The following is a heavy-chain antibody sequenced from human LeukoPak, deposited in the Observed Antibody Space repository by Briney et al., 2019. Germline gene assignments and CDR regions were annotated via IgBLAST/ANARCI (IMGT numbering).Heavy chain of an antibody. D-gene: IGHD4-17*01. CDR1: GSSVNDKR. CDR3: ARGGAVTRWASAPDY. Sequence: GGSPRLSCEVSGSSVNDKRMIWVRQAPGKGLEWVSVIYDGHTTHYADSVKGRFTISRDNSKNTLYLQMNSLRAEDTAVYYCARGGAVTRWASAPDYWGQGTLVTVSS. V-gene: IGHV3-53*01. CDR2: IYDGHTT. J-gene: IGHJ4*02.